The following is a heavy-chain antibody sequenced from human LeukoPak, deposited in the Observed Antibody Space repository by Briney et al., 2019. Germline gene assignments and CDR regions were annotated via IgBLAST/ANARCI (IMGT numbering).Heavy chain of an antibody. CDR1: GGSITSSRYY. Sequence: SETLSLTCSVSGGSITSSRYYWGWIRQSPGGGLEWIGTIYYSGSTYYNPSLRSRVTISADTSKNQFSLNLSPATAADTAVYYCARHVSSDLRIVVVTSDWYFDLWGRGTLVTVSS. D-gene: IGHD2-21*02. J-gene: IGHJ2*01. CDR2: IYYSGST. CDR3: ARHVSSDLRIVVVTSDWYFDL. V-gene: IGHV4-39*01.